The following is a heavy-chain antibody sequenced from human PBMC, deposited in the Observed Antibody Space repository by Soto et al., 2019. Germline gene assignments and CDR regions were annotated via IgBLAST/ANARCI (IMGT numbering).Heavy chain of an antibody. J-gene: IGHJ4*02. CDR3: EGESGENWSYEAY. V-gene: IGHV4-4*07. CDR2: ISTTGNT. D-gene: IGHD1-7*01. CDR1: GDTITSFS. Sequence: LSLTCTVSGDTITSFSWNWIRQSAGKGLEWIGRISTTGNTHYNPSLESRVTMSLDTSKNQFSLKLTSVTAADTAVYYCEGESGENWSYEAYWGQGTLVTVSS.